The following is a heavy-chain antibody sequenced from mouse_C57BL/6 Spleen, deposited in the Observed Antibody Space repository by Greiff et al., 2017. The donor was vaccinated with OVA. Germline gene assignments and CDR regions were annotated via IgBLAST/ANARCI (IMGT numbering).Heavy chain of an antibody. Sequence: QVQLQQSGPELVKPGASVKISCKASGYAFSSSWMNWVKPRPGKGLEWIGRIYPGDGDTNYNGKFKGKATLTADKSSSTAYMQLSSLTSEDSAVYFCARNYGSSPYAMDYWGQGTSVTVSS. V-gene: IGHV1-82*01. CDR1: GYAFSSSW. J-gene: IGHJ4*01. CDR3: ARNYGSSPYAMDY. CDR2: IYPGDGDT. D-gene: IGHD1-1*01.